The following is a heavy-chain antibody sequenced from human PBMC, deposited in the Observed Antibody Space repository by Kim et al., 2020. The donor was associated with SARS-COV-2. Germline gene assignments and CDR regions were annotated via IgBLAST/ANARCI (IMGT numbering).Heavy chain of an antibody. CDR2: ISGSGGST. CDR1: GFTFNSYA. V-gene: IGHV3-23*01. D-gene: IGHD3-22*01. J-gene: IGHJ4*02. Sequence: GGSLRLSCAASGFTFNSYAMSWVRQAPGMGLEWVSAISGSGGSTYYADSVKGRFTISRDSSKNTLYLQMNSLRAEDTAVYYCARRSYFDSGYFEYWGQGTLVTVSS. CDR3: ARRSYFDSGYFEY.